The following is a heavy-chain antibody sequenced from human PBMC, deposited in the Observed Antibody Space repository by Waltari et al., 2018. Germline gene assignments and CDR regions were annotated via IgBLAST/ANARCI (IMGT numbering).Heavy chain of an antibody. CDR3: ARFPYAGTTDGE. CDR1: GFAFSRSW. CDR2: SKSDGTVT. D-gene: IGHD4-17*01. V-gene: IGHV3-74*01. J-gene: IGHJ4*02. Sequence: EVRLAESGGGLVQPGGSVRLSCVGSGFAFSRSWIHWVRQAPGKGLMWLSRSKSDGTVTVYADSVGGRFIISRDNAKNTAYLQMNSLTDDDTAIYYCARFPYAGTTDGEWGQGTLITVSS.